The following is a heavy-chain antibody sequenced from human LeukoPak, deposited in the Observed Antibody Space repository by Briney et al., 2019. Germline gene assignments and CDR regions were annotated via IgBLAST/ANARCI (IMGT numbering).Heavy chain of an antibody. CDR2: INWNGGST. CDR1: GFTFDDYG. Sequence: GGXXRLSCAASGFTFDDYGMSWVRQAPGKGLEWVSGINWNGGSTVYADSVKGRFTISRDNAKNSLYLQMNSLRAEDTALYYCARVEYSSGWSDFDYWGQGTLVTVSS. V-gene: IGHV3-20*04. CDR3: ARVEYSSGWSDFDY. J-gene: IGHJ4*02. D-gene: IGHD6-19*01.